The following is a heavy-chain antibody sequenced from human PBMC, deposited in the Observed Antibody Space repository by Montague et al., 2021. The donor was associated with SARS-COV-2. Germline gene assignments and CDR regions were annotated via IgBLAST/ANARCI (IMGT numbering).Heavy chain of an antibody. V-gene: IGHV3-30-3*01. J-gene: IGHJ5*02. CDR3: ARDKGGERLLWFGELFTHNWFDP. D-gene: IGHD3-10*01. Sequence: SLRLSWAASGFTFSSYAMRWVRQAPGKGLEWVAVISYDGSNKYYADSVKSRFTISRDNSKNTLYLQMNSLRAEDTAVYYCARDKGGERLLWFGELFTHNWFDPWGQGTLVTVSS. CDR2: ISYDGSNK. CDR1: GFTFSSYA.